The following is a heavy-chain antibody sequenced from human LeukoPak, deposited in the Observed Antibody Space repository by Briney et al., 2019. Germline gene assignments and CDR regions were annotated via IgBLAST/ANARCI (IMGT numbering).Heavy chain of an antibody. CDR2: IWYDGSKT. CDR1: GFSLSRSG. CDR3: ARASGDLVNYYFGY. J-gene: IGHJ4*02. D-gene: IGHD3-10*01. Sequence: GRSLRLSCAASGFSLSRSGMHWVRQAPCKGLDWVAVIWYDGSKTYYADSVKGRFTISRDTSKNTLYLQMNSLRAEDTGVYYCARASGDLVNYYFGYWGQGTLLTVSS. V-gene: IGHV3-33*01.